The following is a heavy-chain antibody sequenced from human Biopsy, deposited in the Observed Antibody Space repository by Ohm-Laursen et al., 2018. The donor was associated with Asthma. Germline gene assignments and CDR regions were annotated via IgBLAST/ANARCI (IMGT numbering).Heavy chain of an antibody. D-gene: IGHD3-10*01. J-gene: IGHJ6*02. CDR1: GYTFNSAG. CDR2: ISVYNGNT. Sequence: ASVKVSCKTSGYTFNSAGITWVRQAPGQGLEWMGWISVYNGNTKVAQKLQDRVTMITDTSTTTAYMELRSLRSDDPAVYFCARAVDYSHYYGIDVWGQGTTVTAS. CDR3: ARAVDYSHYYGIDV. V-gene: IGHV1-18*01.